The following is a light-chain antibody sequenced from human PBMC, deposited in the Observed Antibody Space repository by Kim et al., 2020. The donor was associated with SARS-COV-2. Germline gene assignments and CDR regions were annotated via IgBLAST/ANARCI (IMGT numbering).Light chain of an antibody. V-gene: IGLV1-44*01. J-gene: IGLJ3*02. Sequence: TPGQRVTISCSGSSSNIGSNPVNWYQQLPGTAPKLLIYSNSQRPSGVPDRFSGSKSGTSASLAISGLQSEDEADYYCASWLGSRGVFGGGTQLTVL. CDR3: ASWLGSRGV. CDR1: SSNIGSNP. CDR2: SNS.